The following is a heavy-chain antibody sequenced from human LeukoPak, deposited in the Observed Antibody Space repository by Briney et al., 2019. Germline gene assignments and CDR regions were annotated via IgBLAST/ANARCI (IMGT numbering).Heavy chain of an antibody. J-gene: IGHJ4*02. CDR1: GGSFSGYY. D-gene: IGHD6-13*01. CDR3: ARGKRGYSSSWYDY. CDR2: INHSGST. V-gene: IGHV4-34*01. Sequence: PSETLSLTCAVYGGSFSGYYWSWIRQPPGKGLELIGEINHSGSTNYNPSLKSRVTISVDTSKNQFSLKLSSVTAADTAVYYCARGKRGYSSSWYDYWGQGTLVTVSS.